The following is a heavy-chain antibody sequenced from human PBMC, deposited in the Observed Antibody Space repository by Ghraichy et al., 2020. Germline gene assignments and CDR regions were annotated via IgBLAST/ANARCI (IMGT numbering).Heavy chain of an antibody. J-gene: IGHJ4*02. CDR3: ARGDYDFWSGYEGGYFDY. CDR1: GGSISRYY. V-gene: IGHV4-59*12. D-gene: IGHD3-3*01. CDR2: IHYSGST. Sequence: GSLSLTCTVSGGSISRYYWSWIRQPPGKGLEWIGYIHYSGSTNYNPSLKSRVTISLDTSKNQFSLKLSSVTAADTAVYYCARGDYDFWSGYEGGYFDYWGQGTQVTVSS.